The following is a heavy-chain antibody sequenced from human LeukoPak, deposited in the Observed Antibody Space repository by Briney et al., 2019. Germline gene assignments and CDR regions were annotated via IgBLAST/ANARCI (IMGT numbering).Heavy chain of an antibody. CDR1: GISFSTYT. V-gene: IGHV3-30*04. D-gene: IGHD1-1*01. CDR2: ISNDGGYI. Sequence: GGSLRLSCAASGISFSTYTMHCFRQAPGKGLEWVEVISNDGGYIDYADSVRGRFTISRDNSKNTLFLQMNSLRSEDTAVYSCARERASCYFDYWGQGTLVTVSS. J-gene: IGHJ4*02. CDR3: ARERASCYFDY.